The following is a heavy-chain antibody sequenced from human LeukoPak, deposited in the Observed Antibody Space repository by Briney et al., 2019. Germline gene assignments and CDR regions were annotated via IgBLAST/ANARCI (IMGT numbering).Heavy chain of an antibody. Sequence: PSETLSLTCTVSGGSISSYYWSWIRQPPGKGLEWIGYIYYSGSTNYNPSLKSRVTISVDTSKNQFSLKLSSVTAADTAVYYCARWDDSAWGFGNWGPGTLVTVSS. D-gene: IGHD6-19*01. J-gene: IGHJ4*02. V-gene: IGHV4-59*08. CDR3: ARWDDSAWGFGN. CDR1: GGSISSYY. CDR2: IYYSGST.